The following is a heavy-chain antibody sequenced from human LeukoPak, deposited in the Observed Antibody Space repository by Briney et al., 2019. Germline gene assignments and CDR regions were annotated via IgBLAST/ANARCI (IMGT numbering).Heavy chain of an antibody. J-gene: IGHJ5*02. Sequence: SETLPLTCTVSGGSISSHYWSWIRQPPGKGLEWIGYIYYSGSTNYNPSLKSRVTISVDTSKNQFSLKLSSVTAADTAVYYCARVAENWFDPWGQGTLVTVSS. CDR3: ARVAENWFDP. CDR2: IYYSGST. CDR1: GGSISSHY. V-gene: IGHV4-59*11.